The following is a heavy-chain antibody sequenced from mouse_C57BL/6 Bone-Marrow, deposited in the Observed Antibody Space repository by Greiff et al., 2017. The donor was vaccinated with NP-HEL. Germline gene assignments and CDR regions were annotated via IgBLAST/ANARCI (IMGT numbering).Heavy chain of an antibody. V-gene: IGHV1-61*01. Sequence: QVQLKQPGAELVRPGSSVKLSCKASGYTFTSYWMDWVKQRPGQGLEWIGNIYPSDSETHYNQKFKDKATLTVDKSSGTAYMQLSSLTSEDSAVYYCARRGLSYSPYYFDYWGQGTTLTVSS. CDR3: ARRGLSYSPYYFDY. CDR1: GYTFTSYW. D-gene: IGHD2-12*01. J-gene: IGHJ2*01. CDR2: IYPSDSET.